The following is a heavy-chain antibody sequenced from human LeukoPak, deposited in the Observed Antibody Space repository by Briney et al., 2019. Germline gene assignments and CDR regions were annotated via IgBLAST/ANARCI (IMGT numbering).Heavy chain of an antibody. V-gene: IGHV1-2*02. J-gene: IGHJ5*02. Sequence: GASVKVSCTASGYTFTGYYMHWVRQAPGQGLEWMGWINPNSGGTNYAQKFQGRVTMTRDTSISTAYMELSRLRPDDTAVYYCARDKTMVRGVIVWFDPWGQGTLVTVSS. CDR2: INPNSGGT. CDR3: ARDKTMVRGVIVWFDP. CDR1: GYTFTGYY. D-gene: IGHD3-10*01.